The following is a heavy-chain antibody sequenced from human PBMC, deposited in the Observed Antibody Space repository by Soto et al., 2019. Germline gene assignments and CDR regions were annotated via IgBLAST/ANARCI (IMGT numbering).Heavy chain of an antibody. CDR1: GGSISSGGYY. V-gene: IGHV4-31*03. CDR3: ARGSITIFGVVGPRFDP. D-gene: IGHD3-3*01. CDR2: IYYSGST. J-gene: IGHJ5*02. Sequence: SETLSLTCTVSGGSISSGGYYWSWIRQHPGKGLVWIGYIYYSGSTYYNPSLKSRVTISVDTSKNQFSLKLSSVTAADTAVYYCARGSITIFGVVGPRFDPWGQGTLVTVSS.